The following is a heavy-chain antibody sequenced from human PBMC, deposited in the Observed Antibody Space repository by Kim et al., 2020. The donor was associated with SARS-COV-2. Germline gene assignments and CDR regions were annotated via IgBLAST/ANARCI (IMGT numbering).Heavy chain of an antibody. Sequence: GGSLRLSCAASGFTFSSYAMSWVRQAPGKGLEWVSAISGSGGSTYYADSVKGRFTISRDNSKNTLYLQMNSLRAEDTAVYYCAKVLTIFGVTPQILDYWGQGTLVTVSS. D-gene: IGHD3-3*01. J-gene: IGHJ4*02. V-gene: IGHV3-23*01. CDR3: AKVLTIFGVTPQILDY. CDR1: GFTFSSYA. CDR2: ISGSGGST.